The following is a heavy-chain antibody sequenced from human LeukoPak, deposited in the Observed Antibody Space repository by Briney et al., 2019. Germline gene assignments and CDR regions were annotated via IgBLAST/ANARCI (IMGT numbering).Heavy chain of an antibody. CDR2: IKQDGSEK. Sequence: PGGSLRLSCAASGFTFSSYWMSWVRQAPGKGLEWVANIKQDGSEKYYVDSVKGRFTISRDNAKNSLYLQMNSPRAEDTAVYYCARDYYDSSGYPYYYYGMDVWGQGTTVTVSS. V-gene: IGHV3-7*01. CDR1: GFTFSSYW. D-gene: IGHD3-22*01. CDR3: ARDYYDSSGYPYYYYGMDV. J-gene: IGHJ6*02.